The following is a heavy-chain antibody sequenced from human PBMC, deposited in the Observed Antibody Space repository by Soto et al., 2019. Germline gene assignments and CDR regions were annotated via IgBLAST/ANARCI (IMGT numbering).Heavy chain of an antibody. J-gene: IGHJ5*02. D-gene: IGHD2-15*01. CDR3: TTDLWRIAVVVGSTGYFNP. CDR2: IKSKSDGGTT. Sequence: GGSLRLSCAASGFTFSDAWMSWVRQAPGKGLDWVGRIKSKSDGGTTEYAAPVRGRFTISRDDSKNTLYLQMNSLKTEDTAVYYCTTDLWRIAVVVGSTGYFNPWGQGTPVTVYS. V-gene: IGHV3-15*01. CDR1: GFTFSDAW.